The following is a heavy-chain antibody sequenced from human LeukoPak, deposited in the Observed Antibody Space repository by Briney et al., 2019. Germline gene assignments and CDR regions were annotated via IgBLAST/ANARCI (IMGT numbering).Heavy chain of an antibody. D-gene: IGHD3-10*01. CDR3: ARDAYYYGSGSYFFDY. J-gene: IGHJ4*02. CDR1: GGSISSYY. CDR2: IYTSGST. Sequence: SETLSLTCTVSGGSISSYYWSWIRQPAGKGLEWIGRIYTSGSTNYNPSLKSRVTMSVDTSKNQFSLKLSSVTAADTAVYYCARDAYYYGSGSYFFDYWGQGTLVTVSS. V-gene: IGHV4-4*07.